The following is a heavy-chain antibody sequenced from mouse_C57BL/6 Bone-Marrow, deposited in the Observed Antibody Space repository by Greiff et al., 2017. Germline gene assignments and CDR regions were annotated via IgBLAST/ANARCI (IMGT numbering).Heavy chain of an antibody. J-gene: IGHJ3*01. CDR1: GFTFSSYG. V-gene: IGHV5-6*02. D-gene: IGHD2-4*01. Sequence: EVMLVESGGDLVKPGGSLKLSCAASGFTFSSYGMSWVRQTPDTRLEWVATISSGGSYTYYPDSVKGRFTISRDNAKNTLYLQMSSLKSEDTAMYYCARPSDYDGAYWGQGTLVTVSA. CDR3: ARPSDYDGAY. CDR2: ISSGGSYT.